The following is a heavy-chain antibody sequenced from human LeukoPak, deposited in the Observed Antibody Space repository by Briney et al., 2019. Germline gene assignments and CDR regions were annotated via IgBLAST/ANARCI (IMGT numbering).Heavy chain of an antibody. CDR1: GFTFDDYG. D-gene: IGHD6-13*01. CDR3: ARDMLDSSSWYLGGYYYYMDV. Sequence: GGSLRLSCPASGFTFDDYGMSWVRQAPGKGLEWVSGINWNGGSTGYADSVKGRFTISRDNAKNSLYLQMNSLRAEDTALYYCARDMLDSSSWYLGGYYYYMDVWGKGTTVTVS. V-gene: IGHV3-20*04. J-gene: IGHJ6*03. CDR2: INWNGGST.